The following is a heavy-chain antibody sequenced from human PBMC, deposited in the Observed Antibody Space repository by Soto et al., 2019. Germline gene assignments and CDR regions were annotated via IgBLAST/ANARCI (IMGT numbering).Heavy chain of an antibody. CDR3: ARDQPGYSYGYGLGY. J-gene: IGHJ4*02. D-gene: IGHD5-18*01. V-gene: IGHV3-21*01. CDR2: ISSSSSYI. Sequence: EVQLVESGGGLVKPGGSLRLSCAASGFTFSSYSMNWVRQAPGKGREWVSSISSSSSYIYYADSVKGRFTISRDNAKNSLYLQMHSLRAEDTAVYYCARDQPGYSYGYGLGYWGQGTLVTVSS. CDR1: GFTFSSYS.